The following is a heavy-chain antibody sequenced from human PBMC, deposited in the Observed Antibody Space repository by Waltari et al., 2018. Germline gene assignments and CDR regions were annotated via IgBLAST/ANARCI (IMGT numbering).Heavy chain of an antibody. J-gene: IGHJ4*02. CDR3: ARGGTVTTPLDY. Sequence: QVQLQESGPGQVKPSETRSLTCTVSGYSISTAYFWGWSRQAPGKGLEWIGSIYHSGSTYYNPSLKSRVTISVDTSRNQFSLKVNSVTAADTSVYYCARGGTVTTPLDYWGQGTLVTVSS. CDR1: GYSISTAYF. CDR2: IYHSGST. D-gene: IGHD4-17*01. V-gene: IGHV4-38-2*02.